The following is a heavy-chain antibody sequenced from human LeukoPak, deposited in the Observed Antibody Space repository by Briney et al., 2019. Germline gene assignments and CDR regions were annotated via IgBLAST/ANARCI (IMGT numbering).Heavy chain of an antibody. CDR3: ASTRRDGYPFDY. CDR2: IYYIGST. Sequence: SETLSLTCTVSGGSISSYFWTWIRQPPGKGLEWIGYIYYIGSTNYNPSLKSRVTVSVGTSKNQFSLRLSSVTAADTAVYYCASTRRDGYPFDYWGQGTLVTVSS. V-gene: IGHV4-59*01. D-gene: IGHD5-24*01. J-gene: IGHJ4*02. CDR1: GGSISSYF.